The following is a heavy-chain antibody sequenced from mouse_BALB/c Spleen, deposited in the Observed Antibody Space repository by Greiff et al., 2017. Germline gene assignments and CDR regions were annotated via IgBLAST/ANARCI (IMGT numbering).Heavy chain of an antibody. CDR2: IDTSDSYT. D-gene: IGHD2-3*01. CDR3: ARSDGYYWYFDV. V-gene: IGHV1-69*01. J-gene: IGHJ1*01. Sequence: QVQLQQPGAELVMPGASVKMSCKASGYTFTDYWMHWVKQRPGQGLEWIGAIDTSDSYTSYNQKFKGKATLTVDASSSTAYMQLSSLTSEDSAVYYCARSDGYYWYFDVWGAGTTVTVSS. CDR1: GYTFTDYW.